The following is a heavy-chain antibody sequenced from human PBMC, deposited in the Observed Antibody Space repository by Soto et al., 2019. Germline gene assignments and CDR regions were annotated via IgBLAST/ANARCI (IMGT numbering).Heavy chain of an antibody. CDR3: THDYGDYRYYFDY. CDR2: IKSKTDGGTT. D-gene: IGHD4-17*01. J-gene: IGHJ4*02. V-gene: IGHV3-15*01. Sequence: GGSLRLSCAASGFTFSYAWMSWVRQAPGKGPEWVGRIKSKTDGGTTDYAAPVKGRFTISRDDSKNTLYLQMNSLKIEDTAVYYCTHDYGDYRYYFDYWGPGTLVTVSS. CDR1: GFTFSYAW.